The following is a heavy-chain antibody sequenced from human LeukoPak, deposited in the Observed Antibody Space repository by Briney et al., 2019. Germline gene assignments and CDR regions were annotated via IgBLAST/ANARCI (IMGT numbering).Heavy chain of an antibody. Sequence: PGGSLRLSCAASGFTFSSYWMHWVRQAPGKGLVWVSRINSDGSSTSYADSVKGRFTISRDNAKNTPYLQMNSLRAEDTAVYYCASRPRNCSSTSCYLKGPGYWGQGTLVTVSS. CDR3: ASRPRNCSSTSCYLKGPGY. V-gene: IGHV3-74*01. CDR2: INSDGSST. D-gene: IGHD2-2*01. J-gene: IGHJ4*02. CDR1: GFTFSSYW.